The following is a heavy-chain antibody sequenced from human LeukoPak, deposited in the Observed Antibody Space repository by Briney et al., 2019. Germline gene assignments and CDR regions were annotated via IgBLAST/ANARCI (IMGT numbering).Heavy chain of an antibody. CDR1: GLTFSSYS. CDR3: ARDSIRERLTGTYNWFDP. D-gene: IGHD1-20*01. Sequence: GGSLRLSCAASGLTFSSYSMNWVRQAPGKGLEWVSSISSSSSYIYYADSVKGRFTISRDNAKNSLYLQMNSLRAEDTAVYYCARDSIRERLTGTYNWFDPWGQGTLVTVSS. J-gene: IGHJ5*02. V-gene: IGHV3-21*01. CDR2: ISSSSSYI.